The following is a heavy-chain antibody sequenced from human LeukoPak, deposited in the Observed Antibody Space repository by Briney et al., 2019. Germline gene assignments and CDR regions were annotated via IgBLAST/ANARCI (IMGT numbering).Heavy chain of an antibody. CDR2: INPSGGST. J-gene: IGHJ3*02. CDR3: ARETRYSSGWSAGAFDI. Sequence: ASVKVSCKASGGTFSSYAISWVRQAPGQGLEWMGIINPSGGSTSYAQKFQGRVTMTRDTSTSTVYMELSSLRSEDTAVYYCARETRYSSGWSAGAFDIWGQGTMVTVSS. D-gene: IGHD6-19*01. CDR1: GGTFSSYA. V-gene: IGHV1-46*01.